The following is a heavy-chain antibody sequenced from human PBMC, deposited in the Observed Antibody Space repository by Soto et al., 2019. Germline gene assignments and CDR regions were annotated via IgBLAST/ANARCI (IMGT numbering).Heavy chain of an antibody. CDR1: GGSISTGDHY. CDR2: IKNSGNP. Sequence: QVQLQESGPGLVKPSQTLSLTCTVSGGSISTGDHYWCWIRQPPGKGPEWIGHIKNSGNPYYSPALKSRATVSGDTTRNQYSLKLISVTAADTAVYFCARGRGFGYGIDYWGQGNLVSVSS. CDR3: ARGRGFGYGIDY. V-gene: IGHV4-30-4*01. J-gene: IGHJ4*02. D-gene: IGHD5-18*01.